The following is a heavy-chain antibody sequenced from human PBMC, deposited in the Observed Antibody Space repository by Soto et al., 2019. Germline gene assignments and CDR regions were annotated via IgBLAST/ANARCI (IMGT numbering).Heavy chain of an antibody. CDR1: GLSFSNYG. Sequence: QVQLVELGGGAVQPGRSLTLSCTASGLSFSNYGMHWVRQAPGKGLEWVAIISDDGNSQNYAGSVKGRFTISRDNFKNTVYLQMDRLRGDGTAVYYCAKDRYSSSPGHLEYWGQGTLVTVSS. V-gene: IGHV3-30*18. CDR3: AKDRYSSSPGHLEY. D-gene: IGHD6-19*01. J-gene: IGHJ4*02. CDR2: ISDDGNSQ.